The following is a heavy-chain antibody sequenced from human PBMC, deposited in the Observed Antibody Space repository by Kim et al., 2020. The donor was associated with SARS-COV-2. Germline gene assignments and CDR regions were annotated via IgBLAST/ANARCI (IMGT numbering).Heavy chain of an antibody. J-gene: IGHJ3*02. CDR3: ARRITYYYDSSGYQNAFDI. D-gene: IGHD3-22*01. Sequence: SRVTISVDTSKNQFSLKLSSVTAADTAVYYCARRITYYYDSSGYQNAFDIWGQGTMVTVSS. V-gene: IGHV4-59*08.